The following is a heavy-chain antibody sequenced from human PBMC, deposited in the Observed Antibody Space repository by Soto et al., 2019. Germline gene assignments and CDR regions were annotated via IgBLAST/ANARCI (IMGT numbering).Heavy chain of an antibody. J-gene: IGHJ4*02. CDR3: ARVKARGRRHGY. CDR1: GGSISSGDYY. CDR2: IYYSGTT. D-gene: IGHD2-15*01. V-gene: IGHV4-30-4*01. Sequence: SETLSLTCTVSGGSISSGDYYWTWIRQPPGKGLEWIGYIYYSGTTHYNPSLKSRLTISVDTSKNQFSLKLSSVTAADTAMYYCARVKARGRRHGYWGQGTLVTVSS.